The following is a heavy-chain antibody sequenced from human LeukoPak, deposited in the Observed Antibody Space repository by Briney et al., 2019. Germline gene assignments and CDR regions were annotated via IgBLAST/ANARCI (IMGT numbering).Heavy chain of an antibody. CDR1: GFTFSSYA. CDR2: ISGSGGST. Sequence: PGGSLRLSCAASGFTFSSYAMSWVRQAPGKGLEWVSAISGSGGSTYYADSVKGRFTISRDNSKNTLYLQMNSLRAEDTAVYYCAKLSSYDSSGYYSQFDYWGQGTLVTVSS. D-gene: IGHD3-22*01. J-gene: IGHJ4*02. V-gene: IGHV3-23*01. CDR3: AKLSSYDSSGYYSQFDY.